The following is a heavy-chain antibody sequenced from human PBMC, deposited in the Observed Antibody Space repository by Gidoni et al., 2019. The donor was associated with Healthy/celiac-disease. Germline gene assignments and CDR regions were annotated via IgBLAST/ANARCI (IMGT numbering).Heavy chain of an antibody. D-gene: IGHD2-2*01. CDR3: ARTLYCSSTSCAGAYFDY. J-gene: IGHJ4*02. Sequence: QVQLQESGPGLVKPSETLSLTCTVSGGSISSYYWSWIRQPPGKGLEWIGYIYYSGSTNYNPSLKSRVTISVDTSKNQFSLKLSSVTAADTAVYYCARTLYCSSTSCAGAYFDYWGQGTLVTVSS. CDR2: IYYSGST. V-gene: IGHV4-59*01. CDR1: GGSISSYY.